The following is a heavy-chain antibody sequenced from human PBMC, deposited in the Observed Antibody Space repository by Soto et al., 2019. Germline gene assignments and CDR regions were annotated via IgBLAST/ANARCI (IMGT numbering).Heavy chain of an antibody. CDR1: GFTFSSYS. CDR3: ARESDVVLGAASWFYYYGMDV. Sequence: PGGSLRLSCAASGFTFSSYSMNWVRQAPGKGLEWVSYISSSSSTIYYADSVKGRFTISRDNAKNSLYLQMNSLRDEDSAVYYCARESDVVLGAASWFYYYGMDVWGQGTTVTVSS. D-gene: IGHD2-15*01. J-gene: IGHJ6*02. V-gene: IGHV3-48*02. CDR2: ISSSSSTI.